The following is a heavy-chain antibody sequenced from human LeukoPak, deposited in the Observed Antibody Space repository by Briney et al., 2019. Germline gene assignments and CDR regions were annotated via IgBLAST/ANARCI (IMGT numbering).Heavy chain of an antibody. CDR3: ARWKREMMVRGVQYNWFDP. Sequence: SETLSLTCTVSGGSIRNYYWSWIRQPPGKGLEWIGYIYYSGSTNYNPSLKSRVTISVDTSKNQFSLKLSSVTAADTAVYYCARWKREMMVRGVQYNWFDPWGQGTLVTVSS. D-gene: IGHD3-10*01. J-gene: IGHJ5*02. V-gene: IGHV4-59*01. CDR2: IYYSGST. CDR1: GGSIRNYY.